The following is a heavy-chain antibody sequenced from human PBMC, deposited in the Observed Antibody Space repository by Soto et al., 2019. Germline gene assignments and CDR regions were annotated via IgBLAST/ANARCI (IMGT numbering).Heavy chain of an antibody. Sequence: GGSLRLSCAASGFTFSVYSMNWVRQAPGKGLEWISYIRHDSSTTYYADSVKGRFTISRDNAKNSVFLQMNSLRVEDTAVYYCVRGLGNSDHWGQGTLVTVSS. J-gene: IGHJ4*02. CDR1: GFTFSVYS. CDR3: VRGLGNSDH. CDR2: IRHDSSTT. V-gene: IGHV3-48*01.